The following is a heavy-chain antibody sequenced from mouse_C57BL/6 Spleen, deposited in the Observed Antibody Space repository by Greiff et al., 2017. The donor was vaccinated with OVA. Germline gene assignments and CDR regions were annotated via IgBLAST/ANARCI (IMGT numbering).Heavy chain of an antibody. CDR3: ARLSVLRFAY. V-gene: IGHV1-26*01. D-gene: IGHD1-1*01. Sequence: EVMLQQSGPELVKPGASVKISCKASGYTFTDYYMNWVKQSHGKSLEWIGDINPNNGGTSYNQKFKGKATLTVDKSSSTAYMELRSLTSEDSAVYYCARLSVLRFAYWGQGTLVTVSA. J-gene: IGHJ3*01. CDR2: INPNNGGT. CDR1: GYTFTDYY.